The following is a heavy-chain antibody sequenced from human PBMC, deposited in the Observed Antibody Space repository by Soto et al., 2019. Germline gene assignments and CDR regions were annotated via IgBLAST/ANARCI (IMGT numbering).Heavy chain of an antibody. CDR3: GRVRVPADWLDP. J-gene: IGHJ5*02. CDR1: GYSFRSYD. CDR2: VHPDTGST. V-gene: IGHV1-8*02. Sequence: QVQLVQSGAEVKKPGASVKVSCKGSGYSFRSYDITWVRQAPGQGLEWMGWVHPDTGSTGYAQRFQGRVSMTSDTSRNTTYRELSDLRVEDTAVYYCGRVRVPADWLDPWGQGTLVTVSS.